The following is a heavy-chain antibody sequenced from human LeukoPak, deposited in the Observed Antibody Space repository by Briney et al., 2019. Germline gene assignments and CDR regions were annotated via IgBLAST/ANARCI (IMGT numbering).Heavy chain of an antibody. J-gene: IGHJ5*02. CDR3: ARDSSFDSSGWFTWFDH. CDR2: IYSSGST. CDR1: GGSISSYH. D-gene: IGHD6-19*01. Sequence: SETLSLTRTVSGGSISSYHWSWIRQPAGKGLEWIGRIYSSGSTNYNPSLKSRVTMSVDTSKNQFSLKLTSVTAADTAVFYCARDSSFDSSGWFTWFDHWGQGILVTVSS. V-gene: IGHV4-4*07.